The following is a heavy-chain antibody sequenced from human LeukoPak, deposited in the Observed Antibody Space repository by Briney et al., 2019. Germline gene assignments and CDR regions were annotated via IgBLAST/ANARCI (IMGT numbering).Heavy chain of an antibody. CDR2: ISYDGSNK. D-gene: IGHD3-10*01. CDR1: GFTFSSYA. Sequence: GSLRLSCAASGFTFSSYAMHWVRQAPGKGLEWVAVISYDGSNKYYADSVKGRFAISRDNSKNTLYLQMNSLRAEDTAVYYCARDRGLLWFGELVGYYFDYWGQGTLVTVSS. J-gene: IGHJ4*02. CDR3: ARDRGLLWFGELVGYYFDY. V-gene: IGHV3-30*09.